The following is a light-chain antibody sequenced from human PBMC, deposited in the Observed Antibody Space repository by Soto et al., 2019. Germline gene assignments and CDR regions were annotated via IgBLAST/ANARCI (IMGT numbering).Light chain of an antibody. CDR1: SSDVGGYNY. CDR3: SSYTTSTLDV. CDR2: DVS. V-gene: IGLV2-14*01. J-gene: IGLJ1*01. Sequence: QSALTQPASVSGSPGKSITISCTGTSSDVGGYNYVSWYQQHPGKAPKLMIFDVSNRPSGVSNRFSGSKSGNTAYLTISGLQAEDEADYYCSSYTTSTLDVFGTGTKLTVL.